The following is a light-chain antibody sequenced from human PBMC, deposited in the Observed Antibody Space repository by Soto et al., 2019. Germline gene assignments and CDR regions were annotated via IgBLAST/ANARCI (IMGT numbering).Light chain of an antibody. V-gene: IGLV1-40*01. J-gene: IGLJ1*01. CDR2: ANI. CDR1: SSNIGANYD. Sequence: QSVLAQPPSVSGAPGQRVTISCPGSSSNIGANYDVHWYHQLPGRAPKLLIYANIYRPSGVSDRFSGSKSGTSASLAITGLQAEDEADYYCQSYDASLSGYVFGTGTKLTVL. CDR3: QSYDASLSGYV.